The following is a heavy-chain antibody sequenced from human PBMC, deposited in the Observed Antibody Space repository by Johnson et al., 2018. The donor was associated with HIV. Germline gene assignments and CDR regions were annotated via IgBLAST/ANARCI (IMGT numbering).Heavy chain of an antibody. CDR3: ARQHNYDSSGQGGGLDI. CDR1: GFTVSSNY. J-gene: IGHJ3*02. V-gene: IGHV3-53*01. Sequence: EMQLVESGGGLIQPGGSLRLSCAASGFTVSSNYMSWVRQAPGKGLEWVSVIYSGGSTYYADSVKGRFTISRDNAKNSLYMEMNSLRAEDTALYYGARQHNYDSSGQGGGLDIWGQGTMVTVSS. CDR2: IYSGGST. D-gene: IGHD3-22*01.